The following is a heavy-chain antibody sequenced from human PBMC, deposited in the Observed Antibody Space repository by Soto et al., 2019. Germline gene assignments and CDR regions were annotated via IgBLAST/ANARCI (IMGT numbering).Heavy chain of an antibody. V-gene: IGHV4-61*08. CDR1: GGSISSGGYY. CDR2: IYYSGST. Sequence: SETLSLTCAVSGGSISSGGYYWSWIRQPPGKGLEWIGYIYYSGSTNYNPSLKSRVTISVDTSKNQFSLKLSSVTAADTAVYYCASHPDYDILTGYYRDWFDPWGQGTLVTVSS. D-gene: IGHD3-9*01. J-gene: IGHJ5*02. CDR3: ASHPDYDILTGYYRDWFDP.